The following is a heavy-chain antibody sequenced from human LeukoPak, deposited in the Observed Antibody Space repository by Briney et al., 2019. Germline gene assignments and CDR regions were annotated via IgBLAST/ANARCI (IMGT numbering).Heavy chain of an antibody. CDR1: GGSISSYY. D-gene: IGHD3-10*01. CDR3: ARVTYYYGSGSYYTGFDP. V-gene: IGHV4-59*01. CDR2: IYYSGST. J-gene: IGHJ5*02. Sequence: SETLSLTCTVSGGSISSYYWSWIQQPPGKGLEWIGYIYYSGSTNYNPSLKSRVTISVDTSKNQFSLKLSSVTAADTAVYYCARVTYYYGSGSYYTGFDPWGQGTLVTVSS.